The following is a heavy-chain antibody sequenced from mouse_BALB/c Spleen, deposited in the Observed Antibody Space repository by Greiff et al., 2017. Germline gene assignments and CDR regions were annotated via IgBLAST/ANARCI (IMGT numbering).Heavy chain of an antibody. CDR3: ASGVRQVFDY. CDR1: GYTFTSYN. D-gene: IGHD2-14*01. V-gene: IGHV1-12*01. CDR2: IYPGNGDT. J-gene: IGHJ2*01. Sequence: QVQLQQPGAELVKPGASVKMSCKASGYTFTSYNMHWVKQTPGQGLEWIGAIYPGNGDTSYNQKFKGKATLTADKSSSTAYMQLSSLTSEDSAVYYCASGVRQVFDYWGQGTTLTVSS.